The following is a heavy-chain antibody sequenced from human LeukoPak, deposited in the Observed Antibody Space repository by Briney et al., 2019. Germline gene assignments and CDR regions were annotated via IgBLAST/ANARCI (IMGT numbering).Heavy chain of an antibody. V-gene: IGHV3-73*01. Sequence: GGSLKLSCAASGFTFSGSAMHWVRQASGKGLEWVGRIKSKANNYATAYAASVKGRFTISRDDSKNTAYLQMNSLKTGDTAVYYCTPDFWSGYPSGWGQGTLVTVSS. D-gene: IGHD3-3*01. J-gene: IGHJ4*02. CDR3: TPDFWSGYPSG. CDR1: GFTFSGSA. CDR2: IKSKANNYAT.